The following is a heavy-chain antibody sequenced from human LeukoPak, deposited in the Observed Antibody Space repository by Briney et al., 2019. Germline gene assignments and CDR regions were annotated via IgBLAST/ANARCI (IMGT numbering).Heavy chain of an antibody. V-gene: IGHV1-69*13. Sequence: GASVKVSCKASGGTFSSYAISWVRQAPGQGLEWMGGIIPIFGTANYAQKFQGRVTITADESTSTAYMELSSLRSEDTAVYYCARSNDYVWGSYPYYYYYMDVWGKGTTVTVSS. D-gene: IGHD3-16*01. J-gene: IGHJ6*03. CDR1: GGTFSSYA. CDR3: ARSNDYVWGSYPYYYYYMDV. CDR2: IIPIFGTA.